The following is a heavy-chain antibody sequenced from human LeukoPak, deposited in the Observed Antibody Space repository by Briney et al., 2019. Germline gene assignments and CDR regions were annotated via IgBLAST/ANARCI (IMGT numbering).Heavy chain of an antibody. CDR1: GGSISSYY. Sequence: SETLSLTCTVSGGSISSYYWSWIRQPPGKGLEWIGYIYYSGSTNYNPSLKSRVTISVDTSKNQFSLKLSSVTAADTAVYYCARATGDYWGQGTLVTVSS. CDR3: ARATGDY. J-gene: IGHJ4*02. V-gene: IGHV4-59*08. CDR2: IYYSGST. D-gene: IGHD1-14*01.